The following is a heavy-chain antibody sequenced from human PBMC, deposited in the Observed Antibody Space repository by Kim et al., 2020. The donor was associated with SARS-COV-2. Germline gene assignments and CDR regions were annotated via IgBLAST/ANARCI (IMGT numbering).Heavy chain of an antibody. V-gene: IGHV1-18*01. Sequence: ASVKVSCKASGYTFTSYGISWVRQAPGQGLEWMGWISAYNGNKNYAQKLQGRVTMTTDTSTSTAYMELRSLRSDDTAVYYCARGKSSNYDFWSGYSGGSYSFDYWGQGTLVTVSS. D-gene: IGHD3-3*01. CDR3: ARGKSSNYDFWSGYSGGSYSFDY. CDR1: GYTFTSYG. J-gene: IGHJ4*02. CDR2: ISAYNGNK.